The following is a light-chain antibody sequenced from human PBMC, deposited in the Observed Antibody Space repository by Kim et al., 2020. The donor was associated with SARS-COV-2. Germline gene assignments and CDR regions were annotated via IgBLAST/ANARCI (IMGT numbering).Light chain of an antibody. CDR3: ATWDDSLSGQV. J-gene: IGLJ3*02. CDR2: RNT. CDR1: RSNLGSNN. V-gene: IGLV1-47*01. Sequence: PRVTLSWSGSRSNLGSNNAYGYPQLPGTAPHLLIYRNTQRPSGVPDRFSGSQSGTSASLAISGLRSEDEADYYCATWDDSLSGQVFGGGTQLTVL.